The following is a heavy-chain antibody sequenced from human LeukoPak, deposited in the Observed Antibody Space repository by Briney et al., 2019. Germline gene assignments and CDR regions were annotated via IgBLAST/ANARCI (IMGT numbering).Heavy chain of an antibody. CDR1: GGSFSGYY. V-gene: IGHV4-34*01. D-gene: IGHD3-22*01. Sequence: SETLSLTCAVYGGSFSGYYWSWIRQPPGKGLEWIGEINHSGSTNYNPSLKSRVTISVDTSKNQLSLKLSSVTAADTAVYYCARGFLEGVVVITTFPAGDAFDIWGQGTMVTVSS. CDR3: ARGFLEGVVVITTFPAGDAFDI. CDR2: INHSGST. J-gene: IGHJ3*02.